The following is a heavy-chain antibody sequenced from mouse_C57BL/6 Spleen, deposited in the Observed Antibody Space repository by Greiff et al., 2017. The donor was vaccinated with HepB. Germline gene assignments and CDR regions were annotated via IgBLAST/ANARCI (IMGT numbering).Heavy chain of an antibody. CDR3: AREGAYAWFAY. D-gene: IGHD1-1*01. CDR2: IYPGDGDT. CDR1: GYAFSSSW. V-gene: IGHV1-82*01. Sequence: QVQLQQSGPELVKPGASVKISCKASGYAFSSSWMNWVKQRPGKGLEWIGRIYPGDGDTNYNGNFKGKATLTADKSSSTAYMQLSSLTSEDSAVYFCAREGAYAWFAYWGQGTLVTVSA. J-gene: IGHJ3*01.